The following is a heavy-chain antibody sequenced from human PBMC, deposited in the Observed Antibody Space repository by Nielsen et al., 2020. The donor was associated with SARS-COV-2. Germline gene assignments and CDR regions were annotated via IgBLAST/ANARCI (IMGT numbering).Heavy chain of an antibody. CDR3: ARTIEGYCSSTSCYNFDY. V-gene: IGHV3-13*01. Sequence: GESLKISCAASGFTFSSYDMHWVRQATGKGLEWVSAIGTAGDTYYPGSVKGRFTISRENAKNSLYLQMNSLRAEDTAVYYCARTIEGYCSSTSCYNFDYWGQGTLVTVSS. CDR1: GFTFSSYD. J-gene: IGHJ4*02. CDR2: IGTAGDT. D-gene: IGHD2-2*02.